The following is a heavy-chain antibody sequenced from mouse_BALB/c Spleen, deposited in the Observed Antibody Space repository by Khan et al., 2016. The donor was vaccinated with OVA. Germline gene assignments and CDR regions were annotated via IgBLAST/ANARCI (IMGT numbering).Heavy chain of an antibody. CDR2: IWSDGST. J-gene: IGHJ4*01. Sequence: QVQLKQSGPGLVAPSQSLSITCTISGFSLTNYGIHWVRQPPGKGLEWLVVIWSDGSTTYNTALKSRLTTSKDNSKSQVFLKMNSIQTDDKAMYFCARQPYYHYNVMDYWGQGTSVTVSS. CDR3: ARQPYYHYNVMDY. D-gene: IGHD2-10*01. V-gene: IGHV2-6-1*01. CDR1: GFSLTNYG.